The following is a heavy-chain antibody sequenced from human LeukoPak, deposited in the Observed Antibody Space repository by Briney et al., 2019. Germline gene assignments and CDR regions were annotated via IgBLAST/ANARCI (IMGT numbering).Heavy chain of an antibody. Sequence: ASVKVSCKASGYTFTSYDINWVRQATGQGLEWMGWMNPNSGNTGYAQKFQGRVTMTRNTSISTAYMELSSLRSEDTAVYYCARAPAHSMTTVTTPDYWGQGTLVTASS. CDR2: MNPNSGNT. J-gene: IGHJ4*02. CDR1: GYTFTSYD. D-gene: IGHD4-17*01. CDR3: ARAPAHSMTTVTTPDY. V-gene: IGHV1-8*01.